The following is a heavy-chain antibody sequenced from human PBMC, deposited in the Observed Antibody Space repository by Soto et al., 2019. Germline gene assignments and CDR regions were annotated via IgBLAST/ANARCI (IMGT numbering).Heavy chain of an antibody. V-gene: IGHV4-59*08. CDR1: GGSISSYY. CDR3: ARVAYGATVTTDWNYFDY. J-gene: IGHJ4*02. CDR2: IYYSGST. Sequence: SETLSLTCTVSGGSISSYYWSWIRQPPGKGLEWIGYIYYSGSTNYNPSLKSRVTISVDTSKNQFSLKLRSVTAADTAVYYCARVAYGATVTTDWNYFDYWGRGTLVTVSS. D-gene: IGHD4-17*01.